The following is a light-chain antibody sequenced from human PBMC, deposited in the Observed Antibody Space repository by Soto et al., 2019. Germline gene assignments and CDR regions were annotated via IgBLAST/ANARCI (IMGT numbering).Light chain of an antibody. J-gene: IGKJ1*01. CDR1: QSVSSTY. V-gene: IGKV3-20*01. Sequence: VLTQSPGTLSLSPGERATLSCRASQSVSSTYLAWYQQKPGQAPRLLIYGASSRGTGIPDRFSGSGSGTDFTLTISRLEPEDFAVFYCQQFGSSPRTFGQGTKVEI. CDR2: GAS. CDR3: QQFGSSPRT.